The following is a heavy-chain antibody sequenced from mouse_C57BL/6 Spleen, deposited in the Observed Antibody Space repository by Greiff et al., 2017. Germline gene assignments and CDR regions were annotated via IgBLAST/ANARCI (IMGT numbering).Heavy chain of an antibody. V-gene: IGHV2-9-1*01. CDR1: GFSLTSYA. J-gene: IGHJ2*01. D-gene: IGHD3-2*01. Sequence: VKLQESGPGLVAPSQSLSITCTVSGFSLTSYAISWVRQPPGKGLEWLGVIWTGGGTNYNSALKSRLSISKDNSKSQIFLKMITLQTDDTARYYCARDRGKNYFDFWGTGTTLTVSS. CDR2: IWTGGGT. CDR3: ARDRGKNYFDF.